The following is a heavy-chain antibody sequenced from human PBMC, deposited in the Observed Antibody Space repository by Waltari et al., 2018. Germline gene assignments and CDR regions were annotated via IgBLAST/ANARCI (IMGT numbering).Heavy chain of an antibody. CDR2: IYYSGST. D-gene: IGHD2-15*01. CDR3: ATSPKGVGVLDAFDI. V-gene: IGHV4-31*03. J-gene: IGHJ3*02. CDR1: GGSINSGGYY. Sequence: QVQLQESGPGLVKPSQTLSLTCTLSGGSINSGGYYWSWIRQHPGKGLEWIGYIYYSGSTYYNPSLKSRVTISVDTSKNQFSLKLSSVTAADTAVYYCATSPKGVGVLDAFDIWGQGTMVTVSS.